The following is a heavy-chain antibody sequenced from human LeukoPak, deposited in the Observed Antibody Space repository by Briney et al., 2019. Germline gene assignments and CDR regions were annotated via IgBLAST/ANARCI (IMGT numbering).Heavy chain of an antibody. D-gene: IGHD2-2*01. CDR2: VWYGGSNK. CDR1: GFTFSSFG. CDR3: ARDPDIYCRRTSCQTPFDN. J-gene: IGHJ4*02. Sequence: PGRSLRLSCAASGFTFSSFGMHWVRLAPGKGQGWVAVVWYGGSNKYYADSVKGRFAISRDNSTNTLYLQMHRLIAVDTAVYYCARDPDIYCRRTSCQTPFDNWGQGTLVTVFS. V-gene: IGHV3-33*01.